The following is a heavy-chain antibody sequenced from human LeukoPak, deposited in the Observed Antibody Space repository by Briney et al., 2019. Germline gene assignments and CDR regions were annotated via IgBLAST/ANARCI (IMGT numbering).Heavy chain of an antibody. J-gene: IGHJ4*02. D-gene: IGHD1-7*01. CDR2: MRQDGSDK. Sequence: PGESLRLSCVASGFNFINYWMSWVRHAPGKGREWVANMRQDGSDKYYVDSVKGRFTISRDNAKNSLYLQMNSLRAEDTAVYYCARGFNWNYGRFDFWGQGTLVTVSS. V-gene: IGHV3-7*05. CDR3: ARGFNWNYGRFDF. CDR1: GFNFINYW.